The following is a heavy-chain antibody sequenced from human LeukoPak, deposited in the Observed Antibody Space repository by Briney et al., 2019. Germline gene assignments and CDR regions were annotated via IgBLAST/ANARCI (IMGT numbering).Heavy chain of an antibody. CDR2: FDPEDGET. Sequence: ASVKVSCKVSGYTLTELSMHWVRQAPGKGLEWMGGFDPEDGETIYAQKFQGRVTMTEDTSTDTAYMELSSLRSEDTAVYYCATEVTPYQRGYSCGYWFDPWGQGTLVTVSS. V-gene: IGHV1-24*01. J-gene: IGHJ5*02. CDR3: ATEVTPYQRGYSCGYWFDP. CDR1: GYTLTELS. D-gene: IGHD5-18*01.